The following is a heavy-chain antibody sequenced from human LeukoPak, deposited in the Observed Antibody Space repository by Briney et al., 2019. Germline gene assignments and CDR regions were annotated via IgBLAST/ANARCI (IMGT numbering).Heavy chain of an antibody. Sequence: GASVKVSCKASGFTFTSSAMQWVRQARGQRLEWIGWIVVGSGNTNYAQKFQERVTITRDMSTGTAYMELSSLRSEDTAVYYCATMGVAKLTLGNVWGSYRIDYWGQGTLVTVSS. J-gene: IGHJ4*02. CDR1: GFTFTSSA. CDR2: IVVGSGNT. V-gene: IGHV1-58*02. CDR3: ATMGVAKLTLGNVWGSYRIDY. D-gene: IGHD3-16*02.